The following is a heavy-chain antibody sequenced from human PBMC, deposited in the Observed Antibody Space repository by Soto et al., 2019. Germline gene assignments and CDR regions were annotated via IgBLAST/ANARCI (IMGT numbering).Heavy chain of an antibody. J-gene: IGHJ6*02. V-gene: IGHV1-2*02. D-gene: IGHD3-3*01. CDR3: ARVNYDFWSGYYTRQAYGMDV. Sequence: VSVKVSCKASGYTFTGYYMHWVRQAPGQGLEWMGWINPNSGGTNYAQKLQGRVTMTTDTSTSTAYMELRSLRSDDTAVYYCARVNYDFWSGYYTRQAYGMDVWGQGTTVTVSS. CDR2: INPNSGGT. CDR1: GYTFTGYY.